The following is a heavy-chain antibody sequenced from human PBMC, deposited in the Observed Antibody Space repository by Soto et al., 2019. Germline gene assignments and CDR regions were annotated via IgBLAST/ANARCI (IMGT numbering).Heavy chain of an antibody. D-gene: IGHD4-17*01. J-gene: IGHJ5*02. V-gene: IGHV4-34*01. Sequence: SETLSLTCAVYGGSFSGYYWSWIRQSPGKGLEWIGEINHSGSTNYNPSLKSRVTISVDRSKNQFSLKLTSVTAAVTAVYYCARETYGDYVGYFDPWGQGIQVTVSS. CDR3: ARETYGDYVGYFDP. CDR2: INHSGST. CDR1: GGSFSGYY.